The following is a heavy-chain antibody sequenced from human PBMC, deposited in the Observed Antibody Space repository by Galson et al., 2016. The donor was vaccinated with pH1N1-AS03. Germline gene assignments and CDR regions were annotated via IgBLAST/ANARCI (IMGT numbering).Heavy chain of an antibody. CDR1: GFTFGDYP. J-gene: IGHJ3*02. CDR3: ARARTSPGSLAGVGFDI. V-gene: IGHV3-49*03. CDR2: IRGKTYGGTT. Sequence: LRLSCAASGFTFGDYPLTWFRQAPGKGLEWVGFIRGKTYGGTTEYAASVKGRFTISRDDSKSIAYLQMNSLKTEDTAVYYCARARTSPGSLAGVGFDIWGQGTMVTVSS.